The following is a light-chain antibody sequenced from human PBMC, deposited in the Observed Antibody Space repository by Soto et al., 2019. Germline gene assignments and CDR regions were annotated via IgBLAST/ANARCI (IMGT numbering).Light chain of an antibody. CDR1: PGISRW. Sequence: DIQMTQLPSSMSASVGDRVTITCRASPGISRWLAWYHQKPGKAPNLLIYPASTLHSGVPSRFCGSGSGTEFALTISSLHPEDFGTYDGQHANSFPLTFGPGTNVYMK. CDR3: QHANSFPLT. CDR2: PAS. V-gene: IGKV1-12*01. J-gene: IGKJ3*01.